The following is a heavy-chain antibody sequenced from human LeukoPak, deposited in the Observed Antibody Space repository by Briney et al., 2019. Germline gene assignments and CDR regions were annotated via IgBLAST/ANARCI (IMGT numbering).Heavy chain of an antibody. CDR2: INPNSGAT. CDR1: GYTFTGHY. D-gene: IGHD1-26*01. CDR3: ARHHGNSGTYYDY. V-gene: IGHV1-2*02. J-gene: IGHJ4*02. Sequence: ASVKVSCKASGYTFTGHYMYWVRQAPGQGLEWMGWINPNSGATNYAQKFQGRVTMTRDTSISTAYMDLSRLISDDTAVYYCARHHGNSGTYYDYWGQGTLVTVSS.